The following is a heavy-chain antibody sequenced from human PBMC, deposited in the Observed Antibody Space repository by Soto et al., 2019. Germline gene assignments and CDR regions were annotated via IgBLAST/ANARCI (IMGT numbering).Heavy chain of an antibody. CDR2: ISWDGEST. J-gene: IGHJ4*02. CDR1: GYAFEDYA. D-gene: IGHD5-12*01. Sequence: GGFLRLSCATSGYAFEDYAMHWVRQVPGKGLEWVSLISWDGESTYYADPVKGRFTVSRDNSEKSLYLQMNSVRVDDTALYYCAKVGQLDITTGHAYFDHWGQGTLVTVSS. V-gene: IGHV3-43D*04. CDR3: AKVGQLDITTGHAYFDH.